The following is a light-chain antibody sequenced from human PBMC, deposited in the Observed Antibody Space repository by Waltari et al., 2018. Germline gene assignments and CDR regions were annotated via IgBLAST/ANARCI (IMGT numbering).Light chain of an antibody. Sequence: DIQMTQSPSSLSASVGDKVTITCQASQDISNFLNWYQQKPGQAPNLLIHDASKLETGVPSRFSGSGSGTDFIFTISSLQPEDIATYYCQQYDNLPLTFGGGTRVRIK. CDR2: DAS. J-gene: IGKJ4*01. V-gene: IGKV1-33*01. CDR3: QQYDNLPLT. CDR1: QDISNF.